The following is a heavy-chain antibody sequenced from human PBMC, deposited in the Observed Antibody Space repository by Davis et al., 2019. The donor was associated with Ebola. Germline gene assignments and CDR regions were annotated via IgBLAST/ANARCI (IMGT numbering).Heavy chain of an antibody. D-gene: IGHD3-22*01. Sequence: PGGSLRLSCAASGFTFSDYAISWVRQAPGKGLEWVANIKEDGSATNYVDSVKGRFTISRDNAKKSLYLQLNSLRADDTAMYYCARDYYDNSGDGFDIWGQGTMVTVSS. V-gene: IGHV3-7*01. CDR1: GFTFSDYA. CDR2: IKEDGSAT. CDR3: ARDYYDNSGDGFDI. J-gene: IGHJ3*02.